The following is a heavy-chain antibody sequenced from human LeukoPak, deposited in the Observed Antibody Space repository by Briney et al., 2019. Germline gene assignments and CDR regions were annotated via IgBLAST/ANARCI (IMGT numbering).Heavy chain of an antibody. J-gene: IGHJ4*02. CDR3: AKDFFGSGSSWYNYFDY. D-gene: IGHD6-13*01. Sequence: PGGSLRLSCAASGFTFSSYAMHWVRQAPGKGLEWVTIISYDGTNKYYADSVKGRFTISRDNSKNTLYLQMNSLRAEDTALYYCAKDFFGSGSSWYNYFDYWGQGTLVTVSS. V-gene: IGHV3-30*04. CDR2: ISYDGTNK. CDR1: GFTFSSYA.